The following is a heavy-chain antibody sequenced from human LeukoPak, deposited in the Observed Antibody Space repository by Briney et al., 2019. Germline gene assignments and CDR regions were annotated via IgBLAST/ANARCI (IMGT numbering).Heavy chain of an antibody. V-gene: IGHV4-34*01. CDR1: GGSFSGYY. J-gene: IGHJ6*04. CDR2: INHSGST. Sequence: SETLSLTCAVYGGSFSGYYWSWIRQPPGKGLERIGEINHSGSTNYNPSLKSRVTISVDTSKNQFSLKLSSVTAADTAVYYCARSQAVVRGTPKGGMDVWGKGTTVTVSS. CDR3: ARSQAVVRGTPKGGMDV. D-gene: IGHD3-10*01.